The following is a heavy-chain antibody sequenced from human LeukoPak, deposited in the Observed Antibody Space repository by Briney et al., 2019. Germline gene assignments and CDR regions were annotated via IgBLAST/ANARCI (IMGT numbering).Heavy chain of an antibody. CDR1: GYTFTGYY. D-gene: IGHD2-15*01. CDR2: INPNSGGT. J-gene: IGHJ3*02. CDR3: ARELYCSGGSCYSGSHMTDDAFDI. V-gene: IGHV1-2*02. Sequence: GASVKVSCKASGYTFTGYYMHWVRQAPGQGLEWMGWINPNSGGTNYAQKFQGRVTMTRDTSISTAYMELSRLRSDDTAVYYCARELYCSGGSCYSGSHMTDDAFDIWGQGTMVTVSS.